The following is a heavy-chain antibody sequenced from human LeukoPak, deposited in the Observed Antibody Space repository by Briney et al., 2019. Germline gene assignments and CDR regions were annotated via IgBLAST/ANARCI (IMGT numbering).Heavy chain of an antibody. V-gene: IGHV1-2*02. Sequence: ASVKVSCKASGYTFTGYYMHWVRQAPGQGLEWMGWINPNSGGTNYAQKFQGRATMTRDTSISTAYMELSRLRSDDTAVYYCARVVREGTYYYYYMDVWGKGTTVTVSS. CDR1: GYTFTGYY. D-gene: IGHD4-23*01. J-gene: IGHJ6*03. CDR2: INPNSGGT. CDR3: ARVVREGTYYYYYMDV.